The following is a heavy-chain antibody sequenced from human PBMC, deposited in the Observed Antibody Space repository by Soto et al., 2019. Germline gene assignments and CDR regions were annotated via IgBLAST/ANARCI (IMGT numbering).Heavy chain of an antibody. Sequence: SVKVSCKASGGTFNNYPITWVRQAPGEGLEWMGGSIPIFGTANYAQKFQGRVTISVDESTSTAYMELSSLRSEDAAVYYCARGRGYSGDDHYYYFDMDVWGQGTTVTVS. CDR3: ARGRGYSGDDHYYYFDMDV. J-gene: IGHJ6*02. CDR1: GGTFNNYP. V-gene: IGHV1-69*13. D-gene: IGHD5-12*01. CDR2: SIPIFGTA.